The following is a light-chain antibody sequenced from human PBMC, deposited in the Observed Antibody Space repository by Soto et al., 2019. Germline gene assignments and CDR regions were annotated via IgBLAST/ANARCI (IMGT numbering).Light chain of an antibody. CDR2: GAS. CDR3: QQYNSWPPAWT. Sequence: EIVMTQSPATLSVSPGERATLSCRASQSVSSNLAWYQQKPGQAPRLLIYGASTRATGIPARFSGSGSGTEFTLTISSLQYEDFAVYYWQQYNSWPPAWTFGQGTRVEFK. J-gene: IGKJ1*01. V-gene: IGKV3-15*01. CDR1: QSVSSN.